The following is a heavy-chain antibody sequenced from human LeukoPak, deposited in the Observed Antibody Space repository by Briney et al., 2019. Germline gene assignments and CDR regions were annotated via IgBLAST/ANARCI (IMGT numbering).Heavy chain of an antibody. CDR1: GYSISSGYY. D-gene: IGHD6-13*01. V-gene: IGHV4-38-2*02. CDR2: IYYSGST. J-gene: IGHJ4*02. Sequence: PLETLSLTCTVSGYSISSGYYWGWIRQPPGKGLEWIGSIYYSGSTYYNPSLKSRVTISVDTSKNQFSLKLSSVTAADTAVYYCAREGRISIAAASDYWGQGTLVTVSS. CDR3: AREGRISIAAASDY.